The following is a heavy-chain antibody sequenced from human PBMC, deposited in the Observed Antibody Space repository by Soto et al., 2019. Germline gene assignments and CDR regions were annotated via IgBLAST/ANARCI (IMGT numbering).Heavy chain of an antibody. V-gene: IGHV3-53*01. CDR2: ISCGGST. CDR3: ARGRGDSSGYYYYYYGMDV. J-gene: IGHJ6*02. D-gene: IGHD3-22*01. CDR1: GFTVSSHY. Sequence: GTLRLSCAASGFTVSSHYMSWVRQAPGKALEWVSVISCGGSTYYADSVKGRFTISRDNSENTLYLQMICLSAEDTAVYYCARGRGDSSGYYYYYYGMDVWGQGTTVTVSS.